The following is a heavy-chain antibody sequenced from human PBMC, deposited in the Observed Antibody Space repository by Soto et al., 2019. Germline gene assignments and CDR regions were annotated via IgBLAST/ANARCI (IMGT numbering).Heavy chain of an antibody. CDR3: ARESSSSCHDY. CDR1: GYTFTSYG. V-gene: IGHV1-18*01. J-gene: IGHJ4*02. CDR2: ISAYNGNT. D-gene: IGHD6-13*01. Sequence: QVQLVHSGAEVKKPGASVKGYCKASGYTFTSYGISCVRQAPGQWLEWMGSISAYNGNTNYAQKPQGRVTMTTDTSTSTAYMALRSLRSDDTAVYYCARESSSSCHDYWCQGTLGTVSS.